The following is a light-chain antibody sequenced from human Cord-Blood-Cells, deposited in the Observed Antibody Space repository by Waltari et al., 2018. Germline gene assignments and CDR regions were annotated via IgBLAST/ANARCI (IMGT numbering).Light chain of an antibody. CDR3: GTWDSSLSAV. Sequence: QSVLTQPPSVSAAPGQKVTISCSGSSSNIGNNYVPWYQQLPGTAPKLLIYDNKKRPSGIPDRFSGSKSGTSATLGITGLQTGDEADYYCGTWDSSLSAVFGGGTKLTVL. CDR2: DNK. CDR1: SSNIGNNY. V-gene: IGLV1-51*01. J-gene: IGLJ3*02.